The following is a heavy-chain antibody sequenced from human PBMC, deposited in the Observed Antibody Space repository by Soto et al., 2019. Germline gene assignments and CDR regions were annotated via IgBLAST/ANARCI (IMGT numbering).Heavy chain of an antibody. CDR1: GGSISSYY. CDR2: IYYSGST. V-gene: IGHV4-59*01. Sequence: SETLSLTCTVSGGSISSYYWSWIRQPPGKGLEWIGYIYYSGSTNYNPSLKSRVTISVDTSKNQFSLKLSSVTTADTAVYYCARDTPYCGGDCYGFDIWGQGTMVTVSS. D-gene: IGHD2-21*02. CDR3: ARDTPYCGGDCYGFDI. J-gene: IGHJ3*02.